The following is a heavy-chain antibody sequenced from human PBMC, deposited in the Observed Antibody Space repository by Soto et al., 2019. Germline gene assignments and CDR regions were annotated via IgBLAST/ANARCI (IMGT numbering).Heavy chain of an antibody. J-gene: IGHJ5*02. CDR2: INHSGST. CDR1: GGSFSGYY. CDR3: ARRYYGFWSGYYKGWFDP. V-gene: IGHV4-34*01. D-gene: IGHD3-3*01. Sequence: QVQLQQWGAGLLKPSETLSLTCAVYGGSFSGYYWSWIRQPPGKGLEWIGEINHSGSTNYNPSLKSRVTISVDTAKNQFSLKLSSVTAADTAVYYCARRYYGFWSGYYKGWFDPLGQGTLVTVSS.